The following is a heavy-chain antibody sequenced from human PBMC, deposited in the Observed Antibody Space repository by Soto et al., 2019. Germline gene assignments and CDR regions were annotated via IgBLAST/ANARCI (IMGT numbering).Heavy chain of an antibody. CDR1: GFTFSSYS. Sequence: PGGSLRLSCAASGFTFSSYSMNWVRQAPGKGLEWVSSISSSSSYIYYADSVKGRFTIPRDNAKNSLYLQMNSLRAEDTAVYYCAREGGDYDFWSGLVSYYGMDVWGQGTTVTVSS. CDR3: AREGGDYDFWSGLVSYYGMDV. V-gene: IGHV3-21*01. CDR2: ISSSSSYI. J-gene: IGHJ6*02. D-gene: IGHD3-3*01.